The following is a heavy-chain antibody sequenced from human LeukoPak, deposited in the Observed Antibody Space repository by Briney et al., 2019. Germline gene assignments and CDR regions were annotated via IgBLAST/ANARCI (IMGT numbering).Heavy chain of an antibody. CDR2: ISYGGTP. Sequence: SETLSLTCNVSGGSINTANYYWTWIRQPPGKGLEWIGYISYGGTPYYNPSLNSRVTISLDTSKNQFSLILNSVTAADTAMYYCARDRYGDFEDYWGQGTLVTVSS. J-gene: IGHJ4*02. V-gene: IGHV4-30-4*08. D-gene: IGHD4-17*01. CDR1: GGSINTANYY. CDR3: ARDRYGDFEDY.